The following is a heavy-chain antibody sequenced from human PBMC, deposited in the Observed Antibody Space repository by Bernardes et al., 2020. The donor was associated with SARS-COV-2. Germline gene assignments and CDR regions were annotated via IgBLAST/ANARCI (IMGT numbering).Heavy chain of an antibody. V-gene: IGHV3-74*01. D-gene: IGHD2-2*01. J-gene: IGHJ4*02. CDR1: GITVSRNW. Sequence: GYLSRSGAASGITVSRNWMRWVRPAPGKGLVWVSRISGDGSVTNYADPVKGRFIISRDNAKNTLYLQMNSLRDEDTAVYYCGSSSSTCWDQWGQGTLVTVSS. CDR3: GSSSSTCWDQ. CDR2: ISGDGSVT.